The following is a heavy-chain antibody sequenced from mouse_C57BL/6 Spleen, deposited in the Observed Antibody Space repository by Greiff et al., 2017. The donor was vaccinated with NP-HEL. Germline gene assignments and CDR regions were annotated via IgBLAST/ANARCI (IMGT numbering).Heavy chain of an antibody. CDR1: GFTFTDYY. Sequence: EVKLMESGGGLVQPGGSLSLSCAASGFTFTDYYMSWVRQPPGKALEWLGFIRNKANGYTTEYSASVKGRFTISRDNSQSILYLQMNALRAEDSATYYCARDGSSSLFDYWGQGTTLTVSS. CDR3: ARDGSSSLFDY. V-gene: IGHV7-3*01. D-gene: IGHD1-1*01. CDR2: IRNKANGYTT. J-gene: IGHJ2*01.